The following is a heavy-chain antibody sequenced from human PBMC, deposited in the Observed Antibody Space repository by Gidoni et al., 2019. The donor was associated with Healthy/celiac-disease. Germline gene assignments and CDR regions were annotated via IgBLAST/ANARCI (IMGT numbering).Heavy chain of an antibody. CDR2: ISSNGGST. CDR1: GFTFSSYA. Sequence: EVQLVESGGGLVKPGGSLRLSCAASGFTFSSYAMHWVRQAPGKGLEYVSAISSNGGSTYYANSVKGRFTISRDNSKNTLYLQMGSLRAEDMAVYYCARDGGDYYDSSGYYYPDYWGQGTLVTVSS. J-gene: IGHJ4*02. CDR3: ARDGGDYYDSSGYYYPDY. D-gene: IGHD3-22*01. V-gene: IGHV3-64*01.